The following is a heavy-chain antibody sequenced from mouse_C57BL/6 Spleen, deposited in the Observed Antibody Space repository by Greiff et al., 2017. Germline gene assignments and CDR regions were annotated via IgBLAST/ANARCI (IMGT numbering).Heavy chain of an antibody. V-gene: IGHV1-64*01. CDR3: ATIYYGNPWFAY. J-gene: IGHJ3*01. CDR1: GYTFTSYW. D-gene: IGHD2-1*01. Sequence: QVQLKQPGAELVKPGASVKLSCKASGYTFTSYWMHWVKQRPGQGLEWIGMIHPNSGSTNYNEKFKSKATLTVDKSSSTAYMQLSSLTSEDSAVYYCATIYYGNPWFAYWGQGTLVTVSA. CDR2: IHPNSGST.